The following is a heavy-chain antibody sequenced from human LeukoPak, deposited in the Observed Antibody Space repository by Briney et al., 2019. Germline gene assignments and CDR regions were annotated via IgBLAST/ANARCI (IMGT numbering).Heavy chain of an antibody. V-gene: IGHV3-33*08. D-gene: IGHD6-6*01. Sequence: GRSLRLSCAASGFTFSSYAMHWVRQAPGKGLEWVAVIWYDGSNKYYADSVKGRFTISRDNSKNTLYLQMNSLRAEDTAVYYCARELTDSSSSCMDYWGQGTLVTVSS. CDR2: IWYDGSNK. J-gene: IGHJ4*02. CDR1: GFTFSSYA. CDR3: ARELTDSSSSCMDY.